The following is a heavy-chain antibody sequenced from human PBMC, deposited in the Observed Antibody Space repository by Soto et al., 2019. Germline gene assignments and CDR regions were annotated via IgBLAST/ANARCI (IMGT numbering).Heavy chain of an antibody. CDR2: INPNSGGT. CDR3: ARATRDSSGYFYYYYGMDV. D-gene: IGHD3-22*01. CDR1: GYTFTGYY. V-gene: IGHV1-2*04. Sequence: ASVKVSCKASGYTFTGYYMHWVRQAPGQGLEWMGWINPNSGGTNYAQKFQGWVTMTRDTSIGTAYMELSRLRSDDTAVYYCARATRDSSGYFYYYYGMDVWGQGTTVTVSS. J-gene: IGHJ6*02.